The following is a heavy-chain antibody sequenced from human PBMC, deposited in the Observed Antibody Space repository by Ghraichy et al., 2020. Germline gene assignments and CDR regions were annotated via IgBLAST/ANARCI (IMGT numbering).Heavy chain of an antibody. Sequence: GGSLRLSCVASGFTFDDYTMHWVRQGPGKGLEWVSLISYNGDTTYYADSVKGRFTISRDNSKNSLYLQMNSLTTEDSALYYCAKTSYSGYDFNWGQGTLVTVSS. CDR2: ISYNGDTT. CDR3: AKTSYSGYDFN. J-gene: IGHJ4*02. CDR1: GFTFDDYT. D-gene: IGHD5-12*01. V-gene: IGHV3-43*01.